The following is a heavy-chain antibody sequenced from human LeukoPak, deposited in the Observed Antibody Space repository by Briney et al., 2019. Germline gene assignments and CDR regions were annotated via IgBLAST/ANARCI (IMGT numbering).Heavy chain of an antibody. CDR2: IYPSGST. V-gene: IGHV4-4*07. D-gene: IGHD1-26*01. CDR1: GGTISSYY. J-gene: IGHJ4*02. CDR3: ARENSGSYSEFDY. Sequence: SETLSLTCAASGGTISSYYWTWIRQPAGKGLEWIGRIYPSGSTNYNPSLKSRVTMSVDTSKNQFSLQLSPLTAADTAVYYCARENSGSYSEFDYWVQGTLATVSS.